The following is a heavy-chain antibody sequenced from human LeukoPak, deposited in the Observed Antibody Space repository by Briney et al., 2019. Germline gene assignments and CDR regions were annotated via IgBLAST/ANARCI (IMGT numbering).Heavy chain of an antibody. J-gene: IGHJ4*02. Sequence: GGSLRLSCAASGFTVSSNYMSWVRQAPGKGLEWVSVIYSGGSTYYADSVKGRFTISRDNSKNTLYLQMNSLRAEDTAVYYCAKEERDYYYDSSGYYYGGYFDYWGQGTLVTVSS. CDR1: GFTVSSNY. D-gene: IGHD3-22*01. CDR2: IYSGGST. V-gene: IGHV3-66*01. CDR3: AKEERDYYYDSSGYYYGGYFDY.